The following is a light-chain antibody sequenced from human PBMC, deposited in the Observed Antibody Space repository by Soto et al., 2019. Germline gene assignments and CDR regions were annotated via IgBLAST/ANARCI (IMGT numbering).Light chain of an antibody. Sequence: EIQVTQCPYTVSASVGDRVTITCRASQSMSISTCLAEFRWKPGKAPNVLIYKESSLESGVPSRFSGSGSGTEFTLTISSLQPDDFATYYCQQYSSSSEWTFGQGTKVDIK. CDR3: QQYSSSSEWT. V-gene: IGKV1-5*03. CDR2: KES. J-gene: IGKJ1*01. CDR1: QSMSISTC.